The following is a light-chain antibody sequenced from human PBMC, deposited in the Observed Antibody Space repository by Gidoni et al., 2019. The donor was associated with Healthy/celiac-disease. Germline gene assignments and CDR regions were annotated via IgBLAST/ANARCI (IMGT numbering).Light chain of an antibody. CDR3: QQYNNWPPRLT. CDR1: QSVSSN. CDR2: GAS. V-gene: IGKV3-15*01. J-gene: IGKJ4*01. Sequence: EIVMTQSPATLSGSPGERATLSCRASQSVSSNLDWYQQKPGQAPRLLIYGASTRATDIPARFSGSGSGTEFTLTISSLQSEDFAVYYCQQYNNWPPRLTFXGXTKVEIK.